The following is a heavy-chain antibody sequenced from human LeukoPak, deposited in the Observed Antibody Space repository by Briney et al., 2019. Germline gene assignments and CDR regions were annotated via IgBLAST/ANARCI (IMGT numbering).Heavy chain of an antibody. V-gene: IGHV3-21*01. CDR1: GFTFSSYS. CDR2: ISSSSSYI. J-gene: IGHJ5*02. Sequence: PGGPLRLSCAASGFTFSSYSMNWVRQAPGKGLEWVSSISSSSSYIYYADSVKGRFTISRDNAKNSLYLQMNSLRAEDTAVYYCAREVIAAAGTLNWFGPRGQGALVTVAS. CDR3: AREVIAAAGTLNWFGP. D-gene: IGHD6-13*01.